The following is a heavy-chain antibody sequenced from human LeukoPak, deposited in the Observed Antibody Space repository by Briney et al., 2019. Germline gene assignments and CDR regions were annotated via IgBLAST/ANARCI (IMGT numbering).Heavy chain of an antibody. J-gene: IGHJ4*02. D-gene: IGHD3-22*01. CDR2: INPSGGST. CDR1: GGSFNRYA. V-gene: IGHV1-46*02. CDR3: ASSSAYWLLPSDY. Sequence: ASVTVSCKASGGSFNRYAISWVRQAPGQGLEWMGIINPSGGSTSYAQKFQGRVTMTRDTSTSTVYMELSSLRSEDTAVYYCASSSAYWLLPSDYWGQGTLVTVSS.